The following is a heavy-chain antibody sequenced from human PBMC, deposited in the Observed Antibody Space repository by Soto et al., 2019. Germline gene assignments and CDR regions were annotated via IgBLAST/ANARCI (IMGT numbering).Heavy chain of an antibody. CDR3: ARSFVVVTAVDY. J-gene: IGHJ4*02. D-gene: IGHD2-21*02. Sequence: QVQLVQSGAEEKKPGASVKVSCKASGYTFTSYAMHWVRQAPGQRLEWMGWINAGNGNTKYSQKFQGRVTITTDTTASTAYRELSSVRYEDTAVYYCARSFVVVTAVDYWGQGTLVTVSS. V-gene: IGHV1-3*05. CDR1: GYTFTSYA. CDR2: INAGNGNT.